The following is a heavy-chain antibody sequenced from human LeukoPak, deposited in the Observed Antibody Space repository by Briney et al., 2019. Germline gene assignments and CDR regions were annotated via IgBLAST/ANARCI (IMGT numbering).Heavy chain of an antibody. V-gene: IGHV3-21*01. CDR1: GFTFTSYS. D-gene: IGHD2-15*01. Sequence: GGTLTLSCAASGFTFTSYSMNWVRQAPGQAREWVSSISTCGGYIYYADSVKGRFTISRDNAKNSLYLQMNSLRAEDTAVYDCARRRGSPDAFDIWGQGTMVAVS. CDR2: ISTCGGYI. CDR3: ARRRGSPDAFDI. J-gene: IGHJ3*02.